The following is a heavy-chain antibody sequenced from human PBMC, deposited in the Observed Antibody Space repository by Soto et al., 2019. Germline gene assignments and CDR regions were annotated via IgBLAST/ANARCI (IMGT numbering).Heavy chain of an antibody. V-gene: IGHV3-23*01. Sequence: PGGSLRLSCAASGLPFSSYAMSWVRQAPGKGLEWVSGISIGGGGTHYADSVEGRFTISRDDGKNALYLQMNSLRAEDTAVYYCARESIAAAAMDYWGQGTLVTVSS. CDR1: GLPFSSYA. D-gene: IGHD6-13*01. J-gene: IGHJ4*02. CDR3: ARESIAAAAMDY. CDR2: ISIGGGGT.